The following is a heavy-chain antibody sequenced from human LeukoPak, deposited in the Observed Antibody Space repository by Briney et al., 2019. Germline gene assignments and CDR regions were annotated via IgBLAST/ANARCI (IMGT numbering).Heavy chain of an antibody. V-gene: IGHV4-59*01. CDR3: ARGVPHLDV. CDR2: IYYSGST. J-gene: IGHJ6*02. D-gene: IGHD3-10*01. Sequence: DPSETLSLTCTVSGGSISSYYWSWIRQPPGKGLEWIGYIYYSGSTNYNPSLKSRVTISVDTSKNQFSLKLNSVTAADTAVYYCARGVPHLDVWGQGTTVTVSS. CDR1: GGSISSYY.